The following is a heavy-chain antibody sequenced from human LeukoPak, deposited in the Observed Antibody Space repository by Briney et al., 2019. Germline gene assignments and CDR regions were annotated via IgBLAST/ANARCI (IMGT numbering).Heavy chain of an antibody. D-gene: IGHD3-10*01. CDR2: INTDGSST. V-gene: IGHV3-74*01. J-gene: IGHJ6*03. CDR3: ARDPGFYYMDV. CDR1: GFTFSNYW. Sequence: GGSLRLSCSASGFTFSNYWMHWVRQAPGKGLVWVSRINTDGSSTNYADSVKGRFTISRDNAKNTLYLQMNSLRAEDTAVYYRARDPGFYYMDVWGKGTTVTVSS.